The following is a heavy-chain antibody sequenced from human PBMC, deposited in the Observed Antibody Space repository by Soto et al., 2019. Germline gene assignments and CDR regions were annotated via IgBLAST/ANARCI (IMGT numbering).Heavy chain of an antibody. D-gene: IGHD5-18*01. CDR2: IIPIFGTA. CDR1: GGTFSSYA. CDR3: ARSGGAFESYGYEDSEVYYYYGMDV. V-gene: IGHV1-69*06. Sequence: SVKVSCKASGGTFSSYAISWVRQAPGQGLEWMGGIIPIFGTANYAQKFQGRVTITADKSTSTAYMELSSLRSEDTAVYYCARSGGAFESYGYEDSEVYYYYGMDVWGQGTTVTVSS. J-gene: IGHJ6*02.